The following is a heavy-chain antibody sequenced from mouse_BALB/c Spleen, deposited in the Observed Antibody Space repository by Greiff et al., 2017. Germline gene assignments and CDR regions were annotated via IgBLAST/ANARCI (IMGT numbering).Heavy chain of an antibody. CDR3: ARALRRITFDY. CDR1: GFSLTSYG. D-gene: IGHD2-4*01. J-gene: IGHJ2*01. V-gene: IGHV2-2*02. Sequence: QVQLKESGPGLVQPSQSLSITCTVSGFSLTSYGVHWVRQSPGKGLEWLGVIWSGGSTDYNAAFISRLSISKDNSKSQVFFKMNSLQANDTAIYYCARALRRITFDYWGQGTTLTVSS. CDR2: IWSGGST.